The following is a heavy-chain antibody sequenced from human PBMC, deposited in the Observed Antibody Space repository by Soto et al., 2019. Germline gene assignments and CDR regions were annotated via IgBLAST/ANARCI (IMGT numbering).Heavy chain of an antibody. D-gene: IGHD3-16*01. J-gene: IGHJ6*02. CDR3: ARVNRGGDYYYYGMDV. V-gene: IGHV3-33*01. Sequence: SLRLSCAASGFTFSSYGMHWVRQAPGPGLEWVAVIWYDGSNKYYADSVKGRFTISRDNSKNTLYLQMNSLRAEDTAVYYCARVNRGGDYYYYGMDVWGQGTTVTVSS. CDR1: GFTFSSYG. CDR2: IWYDGSNK.